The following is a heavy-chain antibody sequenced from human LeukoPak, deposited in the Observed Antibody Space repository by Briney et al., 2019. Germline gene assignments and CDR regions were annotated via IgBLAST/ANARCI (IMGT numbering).Heavy chain of an antibody. CDR3: ARTEPYYYYYGMDV. V-gene: IGHV1-2*02. CDR1: GHTFTGYY. D-gene: IGHD1-26*01. CDR2: INPNSGGT. Sequence: GASVKVSCKASGHTFTGYYMHWVRQAPGQGLEWMGWINPNSGGTNYAQKFQGRVTMTRDTSISTAYMELSRLRSDDTAVYYCARTEPYYYYYGMDVWGQGTTVTVSS. J-gene: IGHJ6*02.